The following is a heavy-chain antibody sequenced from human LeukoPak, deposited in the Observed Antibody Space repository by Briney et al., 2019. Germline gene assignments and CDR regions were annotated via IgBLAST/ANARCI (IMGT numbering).Heavy chain of an antibody. CDR3: ASSAATYYSYFYYYMGV. CDR2: IYSSGTT. Sequence: SQTLSLTCRVSGGSMNSGNYYWSWIRQHPGRGLEWIGYIYSSGTTYYNPSLKSRVTISVDTSKNQFSLILSSVTAADTAVYYCASSAATYYSYFYYYMGVWGNGTTVTVPS. CDR1: GGSMNSGNYY. D-gene: IGHD6-25*01. J-gene: IGHJ6*03. V-gene: IGHV4-31*03.